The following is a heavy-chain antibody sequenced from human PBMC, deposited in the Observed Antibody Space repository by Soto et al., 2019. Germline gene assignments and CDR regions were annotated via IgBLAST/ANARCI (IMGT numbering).Heavy chain of an antibody. D-gene: IGHD1-1*01. V-gene: IGHV4-39*01. CDR3: ASHPLNWSDADS. CDR2: IYYSGSS. Sequence: ASETLSLTCTVSGGSITSSEYYWAWIRQPPGKGLQFVGTIYYSGSSYSNPSLKSLSMSVDTSKNQFSLTMKSVTAADTGVYYCASHPLNWSDADSWGQGVLVTVSS. J-gene: IGHJ4*02. CDR1: GGSITSSEYY.